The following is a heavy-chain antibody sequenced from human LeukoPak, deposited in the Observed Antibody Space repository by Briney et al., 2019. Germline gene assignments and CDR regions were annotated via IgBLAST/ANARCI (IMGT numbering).Heavy chain of an antibody. D-gene: IGHD3-22*01. CDR2: VDPEDGET. V-gene: IGHV1-69-2*01. J-gene: IGHJ6*04. Sequence: VKISCKVSGYTFTDYYMHWVPQAPGKGLEWMGLVDPEDGETIYAEKFQGRVTITADTSTDTAYMELSSLRSEDTAVYYCAILYYYDSSGPPDVWGKGTTVTVSS. CDR1: GYTFTDYY. CDR3: AILYYYDSSGPPDV.